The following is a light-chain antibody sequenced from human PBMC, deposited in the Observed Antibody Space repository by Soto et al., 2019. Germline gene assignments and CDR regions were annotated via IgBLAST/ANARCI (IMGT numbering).Light chain of an antibody. V-gene: IGKV3-20*01. CDR2: GAS. Sequence: IVLTQSPATLSLYPGERATLSCRASQSFSSSYLAWYQQKPGQAPRLLIYGASSRATGIPDRFSGSGSGTDFTLTISRLEPEDFAVYYCQQYGSSPLTFGQGTKVDIK. CDR3: QQYGSSPLT. J-gene: IGKJ1*01. CDR1: QSFSSSY.